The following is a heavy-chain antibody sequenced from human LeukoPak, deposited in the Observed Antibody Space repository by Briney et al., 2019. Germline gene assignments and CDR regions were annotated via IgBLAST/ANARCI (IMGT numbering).Heavy chain of an antibody. CDR3: ARDALPRILTGYYLYWYIDL. D-gene: IGHD3-9*01. V-gene: IGHV3-66*02. CDR2: IYSGGST. CDR1: GFTVSNNY. J-gene: IGHJ2*01. Sequence: GGSLRLSCAASGFTVSNNYMSWVRQAPGKGLEWVSLIYSGGSTYYADSVKGRFTISRDNSKNTLYLQMNSLRAEDTAVYYCARDALPRILTGYYLYWYIDLWGRGTLVTVSS.